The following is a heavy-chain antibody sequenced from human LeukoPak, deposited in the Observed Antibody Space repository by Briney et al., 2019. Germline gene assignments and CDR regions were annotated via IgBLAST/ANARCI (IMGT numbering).Heavy chain of an antibody. CDR3: ARGDYGDPLDY. D-gene: IGHD4-17*01. V-gene: IGHV4-59*02. CDR2: INYSGST. Sequence: KPSETLSLTCTVSGGSVSRYHWNWIRQPPGKGLEWIGYINYSGSTNSYPSLKSRVTISVDTSKNQFSLNLTSVTAADTAVYYCARGDYGDPLDYWGQGTLVTVSS. J-gene: IGHJ4*02. CDR1: GGSVSRYH.